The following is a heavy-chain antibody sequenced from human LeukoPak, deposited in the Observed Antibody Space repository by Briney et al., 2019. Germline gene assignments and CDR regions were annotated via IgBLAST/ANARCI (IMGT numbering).Heavy chain of an antibody. CDR1: GGSISSYY. CDR2: IYYSGST. CDR3: ARLGAARSDFDY. D-gene: IGHD3-16*01. J-gene: IGHJ4*02. Sequence: SDTLSLTCTVSGGSISSYYWSWIRQPPGKGLEWIGYIYYSGSTNYNPSLKSRVTISVDTSKNQFSLKLSSVTAADTAVYYCARLGAARSDFDYWGQGTLVTVSS. V-gene: IGHV4-59*08.